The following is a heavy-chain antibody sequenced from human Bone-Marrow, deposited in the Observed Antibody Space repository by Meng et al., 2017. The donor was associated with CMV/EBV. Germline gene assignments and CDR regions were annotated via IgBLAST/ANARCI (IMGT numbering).Heavy chain of an antibody. CDR2: INPSGGST. Sequence: ASVKVSCKASGYTFTSYYMHWVRQAPGQGLEWMGIINPSGGSTSYAQKFQGRVTMTRDTSTSTVYMELSSLRSEDTAVYYCARDLKRGRLSHYYYGMDVWGQGTTVTVSS. CDR3: ARDLKRGRLSHYYYGMDV. V-gene: IGHV1-46*01. J-gene: IGHJ6*02. CDR1: GYTFTSYY. D-gene: IGHD3-16*02.